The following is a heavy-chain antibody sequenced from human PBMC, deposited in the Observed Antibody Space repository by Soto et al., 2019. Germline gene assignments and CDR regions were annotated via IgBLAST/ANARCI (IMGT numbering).Heavy chain of an antibody. D-gene: IGHD3-10*01. J-gene: IGHJ4*01. CDR3: ARDNMGSFDY. CDR1: GDSISSNQ. V-gene: IGHV4-59*01. CDR2: ISKSGSA. Sequence: SETLSLTCTVSGDSISSNQWGWIRQPPGKGLEWIGYISKSGSANHNPSLKSRVTMSIDMAKNQFSLRLSSMTAADTAVYCCARDNMGSFDYWGHGTLVTVSS.